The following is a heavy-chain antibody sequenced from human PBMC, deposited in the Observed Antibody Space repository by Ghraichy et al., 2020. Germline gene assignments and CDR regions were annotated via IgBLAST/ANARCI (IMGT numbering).Heavy chain of an antibody. V-gene: IGHV3-23*01. CDR1: GFTFSTYA. CDR2: ISGSGGSK. D-gene: IGHD2-8*01. Sequence: GGSLRLSCTASGFTFSTYAMSWVRQAPGKGLEWVSTISGSGGSKKYAESVKGRFTISRDNSKNTLYLQMNSLRAEDTAVYYCAKDLMVYGIEFPYSYFDYWGQGTLVTVSS. J-gene: IGHJ4*02. CDR3: AKDLMVYGIEFPYSYFDY.